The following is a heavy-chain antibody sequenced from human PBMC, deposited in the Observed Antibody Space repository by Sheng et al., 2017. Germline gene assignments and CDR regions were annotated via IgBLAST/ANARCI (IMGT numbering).Heavy chain of an antibody. J-gene: IGHJ6*02. V-gene: IGHV2-70*17. CDR3: ARSVYGGNSDSTRSMGV. CDR1: GFSLRSSGMC. CDR2: IDWDDDK. Sequence: QVALREFGPALVRPTQTLTLTCTLSGFSLRSSGMCVSWIRQPPGKALEWLARIDWDDDKFYDTSLKPRLHHYHGHLQKPGGLIMTNMDPADTGTYYCARSVYGGNSDSTRSMGVWGPGTTVTVS. D-gene: IGHD2-21*01.